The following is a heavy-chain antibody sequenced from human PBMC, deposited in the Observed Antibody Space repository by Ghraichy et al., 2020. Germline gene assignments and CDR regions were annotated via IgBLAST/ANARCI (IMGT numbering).Heavy chain of an antibody. J-gene: IGHJ6*02. CDR2: ISSSSSYI. V-gene: IGHV3-21*01. Sequence: GGSLRLSCAASGFTFSSYSMNWVRQAPGKGLEWVSSISSSSSYIYYADSVKGRFTISRDNAKNSLYLQMNSLRAEDTAVYYCARDQCLEWLSQDYYYYGMDVWGQGTTVTVSS. CDR3: ARDQCLEWLSQDYYYYGMDV. CDR1: GFTFSSYS. D-gene: IGHD3-3*01.